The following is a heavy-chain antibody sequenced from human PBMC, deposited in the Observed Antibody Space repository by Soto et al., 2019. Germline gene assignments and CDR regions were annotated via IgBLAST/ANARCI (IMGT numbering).Heavy chain of an antibody. CDR3: ANQTPLGYSGYAPFY. CDR2: IYYSGST. V-gene: IGHV4-39*01. Sequence: SQTLSLTCTVSGGSISSSSYYWGWIRQPPGKGLEWIGSIYYSGSTYYNPSLKSRVTISVDTSKNQFSLKLSSVTAADTAVYYCANQTPLGYSGYAPFYWGQGTLVTVSS. CDR1: GGSISSSSYY. D-gene: IGHD5-12*01. J-gene: IGHJ4*02.